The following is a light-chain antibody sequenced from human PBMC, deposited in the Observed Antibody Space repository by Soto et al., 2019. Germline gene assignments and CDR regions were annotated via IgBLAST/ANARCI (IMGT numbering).Light chain of an antibody. CDR3: QPYGSSGT. CDR2: GAS. V-gene: IGKV3-20*01. CDR1: QSVSNNY. J-gene: IGKJ1*01. Sequence: IVLTQSACALSLSPGERATLSCRASQSVSNNYLAWYQQKPGQAPRLLIYGASNRATGIPDRFSGSGSGTDFTLTISRLEPEDFAVYYCQPYGSSGTFGQGTKVDIK.